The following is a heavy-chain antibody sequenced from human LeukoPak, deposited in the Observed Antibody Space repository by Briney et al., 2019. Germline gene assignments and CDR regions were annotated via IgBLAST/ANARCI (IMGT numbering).Heavy chain of an antibody. CDR2: ISYDGSNK. V-gene: IGHV3-30*18. CDR3: AKALGLGDYGDHEAWDY. J-gene: IGHJ4*02. D-gene: IGHD4-17*01. Sequence: PGGSLGLSCAASGFTFSSYGMHWVRQAPGKGLEWVAVISYDGSNKYYADSVKGRFTISRDNSKNTLYLQMNSLRAEDTAVYYCAKALGLGDYGDHEAWDYWGQGTLVTVSS. CDR1: GFTFSSYG.